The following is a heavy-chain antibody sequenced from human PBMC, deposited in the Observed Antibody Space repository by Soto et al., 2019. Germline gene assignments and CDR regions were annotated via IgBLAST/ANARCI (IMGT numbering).Heavy chain of an antibody. CDR1: GGSLRSSTYF. D-gene: IGHD5-18*01. V-gene: IGHV4-39*01. Sequence: PSETLSLTCTVSGGSLRSSTYFWAWIRQSPGEGLEWVGSIFHAGSTYYNPSLKSRVTISVDTTKNQFSLKVYSVTAADTAVYYCAKHTGYSKGSYFVYYYYSALDVWGQGATVTVS. J-gene: IGHJ6*02. CDR3: AKHTGYSKGSYFVYYYYSALDV. CDR2: IFHAGST.